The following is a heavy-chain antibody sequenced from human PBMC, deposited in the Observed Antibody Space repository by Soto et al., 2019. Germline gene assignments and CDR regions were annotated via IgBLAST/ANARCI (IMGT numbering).Heavy chain of an antibody. CDR1: GYTFTSFD. D-gene: IGHD6-19*01. J-gene: IGHJ6*02. Sequence: GASVKVSCKASGYTFTSFDINWVRQTTGQGLEWMGWMNPNSGNTDYAQKLQGRVTMTRNTSISTAYMELSSLRSEDTAVYYCATLPVAATEYYGLDIWGQGTTVTVSS. CDR3: ATLPVAATEYYGLDI. V-gene: IGHV1-8*01. CDR2: MNPNSGNT.